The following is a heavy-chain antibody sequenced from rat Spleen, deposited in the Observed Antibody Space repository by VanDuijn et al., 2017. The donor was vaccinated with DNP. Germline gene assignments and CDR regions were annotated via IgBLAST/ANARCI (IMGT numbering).Heavy chain of an antibody. Sequence: EVQLVESDGGLVQPGRSLKVSCAASGFTFSDCYMAWVRQAPTKGLEWVATISYDGTSTYYRGPVKGRFPIARDKAKSTLYLQMASLKAEDTATDYRARHPGPWYFDFWGPGTMVTVSS. J-gene: IGHJ1*01. CDR3: ARHPGPWYFDF. CDR1: GFTFSDCY. CDR2: ISYDGTST. D-gene: IGHD1-4*01. V-gene: IGHV5-29*01.